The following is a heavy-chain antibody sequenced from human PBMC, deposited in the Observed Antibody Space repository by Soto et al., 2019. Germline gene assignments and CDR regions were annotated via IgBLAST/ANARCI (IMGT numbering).Heavy chain of an antibody. D-gene: IGHD2-2*01. CDR3: ARDFMLYQLINWFDP. V-gene: IGHV3-33*01. CDR1: GFTFSSYG. Sequence: GGSLRLSCAASGFTFSSYGMHWVRQAPGKGLEWVAVIWYDGSNKYYADSVKGRFTISRDNSKNTLYLQMNSLRAEDTAVYYCARDFMLYQLINWFDPWGQGTLVTVSS. CDR2: IWYDGSNK. J-gene: IGHJ5*02.